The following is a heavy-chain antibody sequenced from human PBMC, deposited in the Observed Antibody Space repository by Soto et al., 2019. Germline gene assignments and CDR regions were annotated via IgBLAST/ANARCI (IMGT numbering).Heavy chain of an antibody. J-gene: IGHJ3*02. Sequence: ASVKVSCKASGVTFSNYNIHWVRQAPGQGLEWMGWINPDSGDTNNAQKFQGRVTMTRDTSMGTAYMEVSRLRSDDTAVYYCARGGTAGAFDIWGQGTMVTVSS. D-gene: IGHD1-1*01. CDR3: ARGGTAGAFDI. CDR2: INPDSGDT. CDR1: GVTFSNYN. V-gene: IGHV1-2*02.